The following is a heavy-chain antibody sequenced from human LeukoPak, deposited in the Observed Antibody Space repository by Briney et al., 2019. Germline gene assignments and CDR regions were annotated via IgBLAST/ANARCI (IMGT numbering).Heavy chain of an antibody. CDR3: ARWGSYYNFDY. J-gene: IGHJ4*02. CDR2: IGNNGDTT. CDR1: GFSISRYD. D-gene: IGHD1-26*01. V-gene: IGHV3-64*01. Sequence: GGSLRLSCGVSGFSISRYDMHWVRQAPGKGLEYVSAIGNNGDTTYYANSVRGRFTISRDNSKNTLYLQMGSLGAEDMAVYYCARWGSYYNFDYWGQGTLVAVSS.